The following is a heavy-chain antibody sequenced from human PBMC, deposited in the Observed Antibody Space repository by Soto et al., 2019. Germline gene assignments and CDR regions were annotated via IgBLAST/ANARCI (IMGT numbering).Heavy chain of an antibody. CDR2: ISSSGSST. CDR3: ASHTGYSSGWAFDY. J-gene: IGHJ4*02. Sequence: QVQLVESGGGLVKPRGSLRLSCAASGLTFSDYYMSWIRQAPGKGLEWVSYISSSGSSTYYVDSVKGRFTISRDNAKNSLYLQMNSLRAEDTAVYYCASHTGYSSGWAFDYWGQGTLVTISS. D-gene: IGHD6-19*01. CDR1: GLTFSDYY. V-gene: IGHV3-11*01.